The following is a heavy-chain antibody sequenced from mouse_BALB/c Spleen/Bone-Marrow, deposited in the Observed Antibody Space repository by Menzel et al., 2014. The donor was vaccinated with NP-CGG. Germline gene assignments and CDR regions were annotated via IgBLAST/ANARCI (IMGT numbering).Heavy chain of an antibody. V-gene: IGHV14-3*02. CDR1: GFDIKDNF. Sequence: EVQLNQSGAELVRPGASVKLSCTASGFDIKDNFMDWVKQRPEQGLEWIGGIDPASGNTKYDQKFQGKASITADTSSNTAYLQLSSLTSEDTAVYYCARGLLQYYYSMDYWGQGTSVTVSS. CDR2: IDPASGNT. CDR3: ARGLLQYYYSMDY. D-gene: IGHD2-3*01. J-gene: IGHJ4*01.